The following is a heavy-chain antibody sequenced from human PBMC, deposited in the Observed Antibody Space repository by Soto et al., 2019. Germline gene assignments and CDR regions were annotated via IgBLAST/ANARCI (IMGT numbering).Heavy chain of an antibody. CDR3: PRGPQDILDH. CDR2: MNPNSGNT. V-gene: IGHV1-8*01. CDR1: GYTFTSYD. J-gene: IGHJ4*02. Sequence: QVQLVQSGAEVKKPGASVKVSCKASGYTFTSYDINWVRQATGQGLEWMGWMNPNSGNTGFAQKFQGRVTMTRNTSISTAYIDLCFPRSDYTSVTYCPRGPQDILDHSGQGTLVTVSS. D-gene: IGHD2-15*01.